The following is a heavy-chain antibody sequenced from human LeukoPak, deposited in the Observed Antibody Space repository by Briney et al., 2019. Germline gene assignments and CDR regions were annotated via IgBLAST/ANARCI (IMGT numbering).Heavy chain of an antibody. D-gene: IGHD4-17*01. Sequence: SETMSLTCTVSGGSIGSSSYYWGWIRQPPGKGLEWIGSIYYSGSTYYNPSLKSRVTISVDTSKNQFSLKLSSVTAADTAVYYCARDFTVTQFDYWGQGTLVTVSS. CDR2: IYYSGST. CDR1: GGSIGSSSYY. V-gene: IGHV4-39*07. CDR3: ARDFTVTQFDY. J-gene: IGHJ4*02.